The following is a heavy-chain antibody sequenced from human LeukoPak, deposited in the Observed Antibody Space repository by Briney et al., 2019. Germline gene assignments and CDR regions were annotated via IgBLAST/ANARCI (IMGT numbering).Heavy chain of an antibody. Sequence: GGSLRLSCAASGFTFTSYAMSWVRQAPGKGLEWDSSISGSGGNTNYADSVQGRFTFSRDNSKNTLYLQMNSLRAEDTAVYYCAKGGGLRAGASYRIDYWGQGTLVTVSS. CDR2: ISGSGGNT. CDR3: AKGGGLRAGASYRIDY. D-gene: IGHD3-16*02. V-gene: IGHV3-23*01. CDR1: GFTFTSYA. J-gene: IGHJ4*02.